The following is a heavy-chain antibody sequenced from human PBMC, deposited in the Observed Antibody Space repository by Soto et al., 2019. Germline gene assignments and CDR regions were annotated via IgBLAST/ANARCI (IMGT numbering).Heavy chain of an antibody. V-gene: IGHV3-21*01. CDR2: ITSSSFYI. CDR3: ARARLGVVVMNMDV. CDR1: GFIFDTYT. D-gene: IGHD3-3*01. Sequence: GGSLRLSCAASGFIFDTYTMNWVRQAPGKGLEWLSSITSSSFYIYTADSLKGRFTVSRDNAKSSLYLHMNSLGTEDTAVYYCARARLGVVVMNMDVWGQGTTVTVSS. J-gene: IGHJ6*02.